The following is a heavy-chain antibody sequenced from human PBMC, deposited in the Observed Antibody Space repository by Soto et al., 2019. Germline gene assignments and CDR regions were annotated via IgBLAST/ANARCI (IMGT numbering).Heavy chain of an antibody. D-gene: IGHD2-8*01. CDR1: VFTFSNAC. CDR3: TTDDIVLMVYGYYYGMDV. J-gene: IGHJ6*02. V-gene: IGHV3-15*01. CDR2: IKSKTDGGTT. Sequence: GSLRLSCAASVFTFSNACMSWVRQAPGKGLEWVGRIKSKTDGGTTDYAAPVKGRFTISRDDSKNTLYLQMNSLKTEDTAVYYCTTDDIVLMVYGYYYGMDVWGQGTTVTVSS.